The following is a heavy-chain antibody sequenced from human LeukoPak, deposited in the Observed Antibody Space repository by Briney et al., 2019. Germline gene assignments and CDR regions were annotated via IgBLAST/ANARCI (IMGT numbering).Heavy chain of an antibody. D-gene: IGHD5-18*01. Sequence: GGSLRLSCAASGILFSDTYLDWVRQAPGKGLEWVGRGCDKANGYTTKYAASVRDRFTISRDDSKNSLYLQMKSLKIEDTAVYYCARSGDSYGPNWFDPWGQGTLVSV. CDR2: GCDKANGYTT. J-gene: IGHJ5*02. CDR1: GILFSDTY. V-gene: IGHV3-72*01. CDR3: ARSGDSYGPNWFDP.